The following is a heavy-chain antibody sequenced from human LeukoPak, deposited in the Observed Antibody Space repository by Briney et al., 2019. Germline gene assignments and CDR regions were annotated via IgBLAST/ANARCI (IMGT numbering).Heavy chain of an antibody. V-gene: IGHV4-59*01. CDR1: GGSISSYY. CDR3: ARDSPGVVGYYYYYYMDV. J-gene: IGHJ6*03. Sequence: SETLSLTCTVSGGSISSYYWSWIRQPPGKGLEWIGYIYYSGSTNYNPSLKSRVTISVDTSKNQFSLKLSSVTAADTAVYYCARDSPGVVGYYYYYYMDVWGKGTTVTVSS. D-gene: IGHD3-3*01. CDR2: IYYSGST.